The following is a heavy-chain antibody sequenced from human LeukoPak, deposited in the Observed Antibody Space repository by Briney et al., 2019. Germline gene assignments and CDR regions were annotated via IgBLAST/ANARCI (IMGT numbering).Heavy chain of an antibody. CDR3: ARGESGWYTAYYYYGMDV. Sequence: PGGSLRLSRAASGFTFSSYSMNWVRQAPGKGLEWVSSISSSSSYIYYADSVKGRFTISRDNAKNSLYLQMNSLRAEDTAVYYCARGESGWYTAYYYYGMDVWGKGTTVTVSS. J-gene: IGHJ6*04. D-gene: IGHD6-19*01. V-gene: IGHV3-21*01. CDR2: ISSSSSYI. CDR1: GFTFSSYS.